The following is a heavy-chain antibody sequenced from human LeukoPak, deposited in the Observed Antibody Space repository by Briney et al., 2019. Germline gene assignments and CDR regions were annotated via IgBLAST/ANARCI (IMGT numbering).Heavy chain of an antibody. V-gene: IGHV4-39*07. CDR2: IYYSGST. J-gene: IGHJ4*02. D-gene: IGHD2-21*01. CDR1: GGSISSSSYY. Sequence: PSETLSLTCTVSGGSISSSSYYWGWIRQPPGKGLEWIGSIYYSGSTYYNPSLKSRVTISVDTSKNQFSLKLSSVTAADTAVYYCARAPGSDCFDYWGQGTLVTVSS. CDR3: ARAPGSDCFDY.